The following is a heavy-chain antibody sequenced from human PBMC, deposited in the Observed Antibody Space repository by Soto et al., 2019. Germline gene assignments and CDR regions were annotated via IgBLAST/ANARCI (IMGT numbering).Heavy chain of an antibody. Sequence: QVKLVESGGGVVQPGKSLRLSCAASGFTFSSSAVHWVRQAPGQGLEWVAVMSDDGNNIHYADSVKGRFTISRDSSNNTLLFLQMDSLKPEDTAIYYCAKDLGDGYYLLDYWGQGTLVTVSS. V-gene: IGHV3-30-3*01. CDR3: AKDLGDGYYLLDY. CDR1: GFTFSSSA. CDR2: MSDDGNNI. J-gene: IGHJ4*02. D-gene: IGHD5-12*01.